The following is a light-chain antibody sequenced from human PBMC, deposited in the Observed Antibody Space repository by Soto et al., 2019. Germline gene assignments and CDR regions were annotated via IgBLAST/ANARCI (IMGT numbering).Light chain of an antibody. CDR3: CSYAGANTF. Sequence: QSVLAQPASVSGSPGQSITISCTGTSSDVGSYNLVSWYQQHPGKAPKLLIFESSKRPSGVSNRFSGSKSGNTASLTISGLQAEDEADYYCCSYAGANTFXGTGTKVTVL. V-gene: IGLV2-23*03. CDR1: SSDVGSYNL. J-gene: IGLJ1*01. CDR2: ESS.